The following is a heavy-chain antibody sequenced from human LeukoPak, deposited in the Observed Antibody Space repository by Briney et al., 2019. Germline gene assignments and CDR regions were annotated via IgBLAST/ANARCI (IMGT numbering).Heavy chain of an antibody. CDR3: ARDQRRDYGDYGGIDY. J-gene: IGHJ4*02. CDR2: INPNSGGT. CDR1: GYTFTGYY. D-gene: IGHD4-17*01. V-gene: IGHV1-2*02. Sequence: ASVKVSCKASGYTFTGYYMHWVLQAPGQGLEWMGWINPNSGGTNYAQKFQGRVTMTRDTSISTAYMELSRLRSDDTAVYYCARDQRRDYGDYGGIDYWGQGTLVTVSS.